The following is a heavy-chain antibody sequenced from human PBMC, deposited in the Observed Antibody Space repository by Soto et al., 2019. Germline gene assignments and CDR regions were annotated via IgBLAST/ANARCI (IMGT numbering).Heavy chain of an antibody. D-gene: IGHD1-1*01. Sequence: PSETLSLTCAVYGGSFSGYYWTWIRQPPGTGLEWIGEINHSGSTNYNPSLKSRVTISVDTSKNQFSLKLTSVTAADTAVHYCARDNIPGLFAYWGQGTLVTVAS. V-gene: IGHV4-34*01. J-gene: IGHJ4*02. CDR3: ARDNIPGLFAY. CDR2: INHSGST. CDR1: GGSFSGYY.